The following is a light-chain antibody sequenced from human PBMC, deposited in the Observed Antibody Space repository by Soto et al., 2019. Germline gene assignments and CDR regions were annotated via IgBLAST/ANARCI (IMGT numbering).Light chain of an antibody. CDR1: QGINSF. CDR2: GAS. CDR3: QHLNTYPLT. V-gene: IGKV1-9*01. J-gene: IGKJ4*01. Sequence: DIQLTQSPSFLSASVGDRVTISCRASQGINSFLAWYQQKPGKAPNLLISGASILRAGVPSRFSGTGSGTDFTLTISSLQPEDFATYYCQHLNTYPLTFGGGTKV.